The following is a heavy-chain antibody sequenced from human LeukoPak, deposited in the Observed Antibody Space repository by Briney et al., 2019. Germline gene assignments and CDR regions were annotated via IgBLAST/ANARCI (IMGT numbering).Heavy chain of an antibody. Sequence: SETLSLTCAVYGGSFSGYYWSWIRQPPGKGLEWIGEINHSGSTNYNPSLKSRVTISVNTSKNQFSLDLSSVPAAESLVYYCAQYCGGGSCGYLGQGNLVTVPS. D-gene: IGHD2-15*01. CDR1: GGSFSGYY. V-gene: IGHV4-34*01. CDR3: AQYCGGGSCGY. J-gene: IGHJ4*02. CDR2: INHSGST.